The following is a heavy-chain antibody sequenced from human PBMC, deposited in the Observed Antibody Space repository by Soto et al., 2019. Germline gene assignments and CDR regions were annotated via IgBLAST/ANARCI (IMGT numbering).Heavy chain of an antibody. V-gene: IGHV4-59*01. CDR2: IYYSGST. CDR1: GGSISSYY. CDR3: ARETPNYYDSSGCIDY. Sequence: SETLSLTCTVSGGSISSYYWSWIRQPPGKGLEWIGYIYYSGSTNYNPSLKSRVTISVDTSKNQFSLKLSSVTAADTAVYYCARETPNYYDSSGCIDYWGQGTLVTVSS. D-gene: IGHD3-22*01. J-gene: IGHJ4*02.